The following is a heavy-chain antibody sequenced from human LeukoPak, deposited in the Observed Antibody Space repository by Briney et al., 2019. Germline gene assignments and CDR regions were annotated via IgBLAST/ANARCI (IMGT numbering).Heavy chain of an antibody. Sequence: ASVKVSCKASGYTFTGYYMHWVRQAPGQGLEWMGWINPNSGGTNYAQKFQGRVTMTRDTSISTAYMELSRLRSDDTAVYYCARMATHCSGGSCYGGYFDYWGQGTLVTVSS. CDR2: INPNSGGT. D-gene: IGHD2-15*01. CDR3: ARMATHCSGGSCYGGYFDY. J-gene: IGHJ4*02. V-gene: IGHV1-2*02. CDR1: GYTFTGYY.